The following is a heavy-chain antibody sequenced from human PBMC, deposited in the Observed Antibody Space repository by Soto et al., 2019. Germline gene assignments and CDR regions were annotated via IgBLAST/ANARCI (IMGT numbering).Heavy chain of an antibody. Sequence: ASVKVSCKASGYTFTSYGISWVRQAPGQGLEWMGWISAYNGNTKYSQKFQGRVTITRDTSASTAYMELSSLRSEDTAVYYCARTSGYYFYDYWGQGTLVTVSS. CDR1: GYTFTSYG. CDR3: ARTSGYYFYDY. V-gene: IGHV1-18*01. CDR2: ISAYNGNT. J-gene: IGHJ4*02. D-gene: IGHD3-3*01.